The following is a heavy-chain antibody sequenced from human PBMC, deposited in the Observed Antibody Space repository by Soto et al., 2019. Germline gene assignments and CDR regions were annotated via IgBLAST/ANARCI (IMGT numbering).Heavy chain of an antibody. Sequence: QVQLVQSGAEVKKPGSSVKVSCTASGVTFSSYAISWVRQAPGQGLEWMGGIIPIFGTANYAQKFQGRVTIPADESTSTAYLEMSSLRSEDTAVYYCARETNRYGFVFWGQGTLVTVSS. CDR2: IIPIFGTA. J-gene: IGHJ4*02. V-gene: IGHV1-69*12. D-gene: IGHD5-18*01. CDR3: ARETNRYGFVF. CDR1: GVTFSSYA.